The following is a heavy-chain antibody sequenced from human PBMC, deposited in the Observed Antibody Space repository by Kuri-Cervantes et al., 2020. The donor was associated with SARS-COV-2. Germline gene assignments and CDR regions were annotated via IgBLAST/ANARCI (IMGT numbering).Heavy chain of an antibody. V-gene: IGHV4-34*01. CDR1: GGSFSGYY. J-gene: IGHJ4*02. Sequence: GSLRLSCAVYGGSFSGYYWSWIRQPPGKGLEWIGSIYYSGSTNYNPSLKSRVTISVDTSKNQFSLKLSSVTAADTAVYYCARGIASVGFGEYYFDYWGQGTLVTVSS. D-gene: IGHD3-10*01. CDR3: ARGIASVGFGEYYFDY. CDR2: IYYSGST.